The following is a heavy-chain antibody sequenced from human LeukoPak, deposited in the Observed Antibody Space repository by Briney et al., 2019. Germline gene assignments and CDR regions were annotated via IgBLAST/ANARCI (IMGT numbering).Heavy chain of an antibody. D-gene: IGHD3-10*01. CDR2: ISGSGGST. CDR1: GFTFSSYA. V-gene: IGHV3-23*01. Sequence: GGSLRLSCAASGFTFSSYAMSWVRQAPGKGLEWVSAISGSGGSTYYADSVKGRFTISRDNSKNTQYLQMNSLRAEDTAVYYCAKGRSPAQEYYFDYWGQGTLVTVSS. CDR3: AKGRSPAQEYYFDY. J-gene: IGHJ4*02.